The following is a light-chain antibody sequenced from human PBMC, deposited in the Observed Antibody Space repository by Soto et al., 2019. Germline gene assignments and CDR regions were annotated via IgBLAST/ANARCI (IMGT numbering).Light chain of an antibody. Sequence: EIVLTQSPVTLSLSPGERATLSCRASQSINNYLAWYQQKPGQPPRLLIYDASNRATAIPVRFSGSGSGTDFTLTISSLEPEDSAVYYCQYRGIWPPGATFGGGTKVRSN. J-gene: IGKJ4*01. CDR1: QSINNY. CDR3: QYRGIWPPGAT. V-gene: IGKV3-11*01. CDR2: DAS.